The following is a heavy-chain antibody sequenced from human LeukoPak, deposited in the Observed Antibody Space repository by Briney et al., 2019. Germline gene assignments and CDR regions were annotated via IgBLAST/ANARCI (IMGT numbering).Heavy chain of an antibody. J-gene: IGHJ4*02. D-gene: IGHD5-12*01. Sequence: ASVKVSCKASGYTFTGYYMHWVRQAPGQGLEWMGWINPNSGGTNYAQKIPGRVTMTRDTSISTAYMELSRLRSDDTAVYYCARGATITYSDYFDYWGQGTLVTVSS. CDR1: GYTFTGYY. CDR3: ARGATITYSDYFDY. CDR2: INPNSGGT. V-gene: IGHV1-2*02.